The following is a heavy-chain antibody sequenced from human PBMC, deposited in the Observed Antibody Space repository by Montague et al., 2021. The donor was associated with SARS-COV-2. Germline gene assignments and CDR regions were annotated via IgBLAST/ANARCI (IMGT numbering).Heavy chain of an antibody. CDR2: IYYSGST. CDR1: GGSISSYY. D-gene: IGHD3-10*01. J-gene: IGHJ6*02. CDR3: AREGMVRGANPHYYYGMDV. V-gene: IGHV4-59*01. Sequence: SETLSLTCTVSGGSISSYYWSWIRQPPGKGLEWIGYIYYSGSTNYNPSLKSRVTISVDTSKNQFSLKLSSVTAADTAVYYCAREGMVRGANPHYYYGMDVWGQGTTVTVSS.